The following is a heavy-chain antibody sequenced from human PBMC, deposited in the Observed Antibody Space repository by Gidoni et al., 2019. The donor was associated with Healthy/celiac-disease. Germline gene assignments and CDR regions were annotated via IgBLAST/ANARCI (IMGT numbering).Heavy chain of an antibody. Sequence: EVQLVESGGGLVKPGGSLRLSCAASGFTFSSYSMNWVRQAPGKGLEWVSSISSSSSYIYYADSVKGRFTISRDNAKNSLYLQMNSLRAEDTAVYYCAREGPSIAAAGIDWFDPWGQGTLVTVSS. V-gene: IGHV3-21*01. CDR3: AREGPSIAAAGIDWFDP. J-gene: IGHJ5*02. CDR2: ISSSSSYI. D-gene: IGHD6-13*01. CDR1: GFTFSSYS.